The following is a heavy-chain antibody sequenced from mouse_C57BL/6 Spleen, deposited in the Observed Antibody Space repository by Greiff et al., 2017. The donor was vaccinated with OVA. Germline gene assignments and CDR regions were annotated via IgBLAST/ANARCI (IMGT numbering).Heavy chain of an antibody. CDR2: IRNKANNPAT. V-gene: IGHV6-6*01. D-gene: IGHD2-2*01. J-gene: IGHJ4*01. Sequence: EVKLMESGGGLVQPGGSMKLSCAASGFTFSDAWMDWVRQSPEKGLEWVAEIRNKANNPATYYAESVKGRFTISRDDSKSSVYLQMNSLRAEDTGIYNCTRRLRGYYAMDYWGQGTSVTVSS. CDR1: GFTFSDAW. CDR3: TRRLRGYYAMDY.